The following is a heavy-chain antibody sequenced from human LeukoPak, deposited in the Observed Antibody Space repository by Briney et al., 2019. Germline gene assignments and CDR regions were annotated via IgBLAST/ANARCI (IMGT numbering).Heavy chain of an antibody. CDR3: AKDWIQFNRVFDCFDS. CDR2: IGNTET. V-gene: IGHV3-23*01. J-gene: IGHJ4*02. D-gene: IGHD5-18*01. CDR1: GFPFETNA. Sequence: GGSLRLSCATSGFPFETNAMSWVRQAPGKGLEWVATIGNTETFYADSVTGRFTISRDTSKNTVNLQMNRLRVEDTAIYYCAKDWIQFNRVFDCFDSWGQGTLVTVSS.